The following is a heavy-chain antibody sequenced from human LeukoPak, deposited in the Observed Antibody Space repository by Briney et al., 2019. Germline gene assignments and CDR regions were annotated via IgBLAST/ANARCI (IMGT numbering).Heavy chain of an antibody. CDR2: IYGDGTT. Sequence: GGSLRLSCAASGFTVSNDYMAWVRQAPGRGLEWVSLIYGDGTTFYTDSVKGRFTISRDNFKNTMYLQMNSLRPEDTAVYYCARHRTAINRYGPYDAFDIWGPGTMVTVSS. CDR3: ARHRTAINRYGPYDAFDI. CDR1: GFTVSNDY. V-gene: IGHV3-66*02. J-gene: IGHJ3*02. D-gene: IGHD5-18*01.